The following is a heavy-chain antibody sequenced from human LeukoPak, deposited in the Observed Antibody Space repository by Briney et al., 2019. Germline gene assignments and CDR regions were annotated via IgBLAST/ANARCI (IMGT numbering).Heavy chain of an antibody. CDR3: AGSKWLPDYYYYYGMDV. CDR1: GYGFTNFW. V-gene: IGHV5-51*01. Sequence: GESLQISCKGSGYGFTNFWIGWVRQMPGKGLEWMGIIYPGDSDTRYSPSFQGQVTISADKSISTAYLQWSSLKASDTAMYYCAGSKWLPDYYYYYGMDVWGQGTTVTVSS. D-gene: IGHD5-24*01. J-gene: IGHJ6*02. CDR2: IYPGDSDT.